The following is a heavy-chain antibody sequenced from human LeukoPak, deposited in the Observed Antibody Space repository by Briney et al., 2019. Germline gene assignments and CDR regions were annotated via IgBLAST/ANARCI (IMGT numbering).Heavy chain of an antibody. Sequence: SGGSLRLPCAASGLNFSSRWMNWVRQAPGQGLEWVASIKEDGSEKHYVDSVKGRFTISRDNGKNSLYLQMNSLRAEDTAVYYCARDSGWWRFDFWGQGTLVTVSS. J-gene: IGHJ4*02. CDR2: IKEDGSEK. CDR1: GLNFSSRW. D-gene: IGHD6-13*01. CDR3: ARDSGWWRFDF. V-gene: IGHV3-7*03.